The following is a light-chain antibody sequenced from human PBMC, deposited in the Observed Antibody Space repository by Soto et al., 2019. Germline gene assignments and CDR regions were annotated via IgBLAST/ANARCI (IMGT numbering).Light chain of an antibody. J-gene: IGKJ1*01. Sequence: EIVVTQSPGTLSLSPGERATLSCRASQSINNKYLAWYQQEPGQTPRLLIHGVSIRATGIPDRFSGSGSGTDFTLTISRLEPEDFAVYYCQLYSGSPWTFGQGTKV. V-gene: IGKV3-20*01. CDR1: QSINNKY. CDR2: GVS. CDR3: QLYSGSPWT.